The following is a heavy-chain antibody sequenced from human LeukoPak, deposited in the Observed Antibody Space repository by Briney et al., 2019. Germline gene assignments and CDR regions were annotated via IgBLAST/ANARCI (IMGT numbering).Heavy chain of an antibody. CDR2: IKEDGSEK. J-gene: IGHJ4*02. CDR1: GFTFRTYW. CDR3: ARGGYDGYTIY. Sequence: PWGSLRLSCAASGFTFRTYWMTWVRQAPGKGLEWVAKIKEDGSEKYYVDSVKGRFTISRDNAKNSLYLQMNSLRAEDTAVYYCARGGYDGYTIYWGQGTLVTVSS. V-gene: IGHV3-7*04. D-gene: IGHD5-12*01.